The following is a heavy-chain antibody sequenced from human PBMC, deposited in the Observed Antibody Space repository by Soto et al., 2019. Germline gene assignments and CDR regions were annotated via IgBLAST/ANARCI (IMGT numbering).Heavy chain of an antibody. CDR2: IWYDGSNK. Sequence: GGSLRLSCSASGFTFSSCGMHWVRQAPGKGLEWVAVIWYDGSNKYYADSVKGRFTISRDNSKNTLYLQMNSLRAEDTAVYYCARDYIAMVRGVTPLDYWGQGTLVTSPQ. D-gene: IGHD3-10*01. CDR1: GFTFSSCG. J-gene: IGHJ4*02. V-gene: IGHV3-33*01. CDR3: ARDYIAMVRGVTPLDY.